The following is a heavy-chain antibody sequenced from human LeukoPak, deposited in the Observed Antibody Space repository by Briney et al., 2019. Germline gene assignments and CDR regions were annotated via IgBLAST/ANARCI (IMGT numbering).Heavy chain of an antibody. CDR2: IIPIFGTA. CDR1: GGTFSSYA. D-gene: IGHD3-16*01. V-gene: IGHV1-69*06. Sequence: VKVSCKASGGTFSSYAISWVRQAPGQGLEWMGGIIPIFGTANYAQKFQGRVTITADKSTSTAYMELSSLRSEDTAVYYCARDGMGGDAFDIWGQGTMVTVSS. CDR3: ARDGMGGDAFDI. J-gene: IGHJ3*02.